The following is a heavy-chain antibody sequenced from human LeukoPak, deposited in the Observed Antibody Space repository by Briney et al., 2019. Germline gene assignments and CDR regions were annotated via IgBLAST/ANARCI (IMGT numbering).Heavy chain of an antibody. V-gene: IGHV1-69*13. Sequence: ASVKVSCKASGYSFTGYYMHWVRQAPGQGLEWMGGIIPIFGTANYAQKFQGRVTITADESTSTAYMELSSLRSEDTAVYYCARASRTYYYDSSGYYPLDYWGQGTLVTVSS. CDR2: IIPIFGTA. CDR1: GYSFTGYY. J-gene: IGHJ4*02. CDR3: ARASRTYYYDSSGYYPLDY. D-gene: IGHD3-22*01.